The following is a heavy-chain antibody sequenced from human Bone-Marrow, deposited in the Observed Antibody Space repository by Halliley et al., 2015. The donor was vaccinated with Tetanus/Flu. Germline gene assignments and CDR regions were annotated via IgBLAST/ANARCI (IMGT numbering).Heavy chain of an antibody. V-gene: IGHV1-69*01. CDR2: IISIFGKS. J-gene: IGHJ4*02. CDR1: GGTFSTYP. Sequence: QLVQSGSEVKKPGSSVKVSCTVSGGTFSTYPISWVRQAPGQGLEWMGGIISIFGKSNYAQKFQGGVTITADESTSTASMELSNLRSEDTAVYFCARESGNLGYFDSWGQGTLVTVSS. D-gene: IGHD1-1*01. CDR3: ARESGNLGYFDS.